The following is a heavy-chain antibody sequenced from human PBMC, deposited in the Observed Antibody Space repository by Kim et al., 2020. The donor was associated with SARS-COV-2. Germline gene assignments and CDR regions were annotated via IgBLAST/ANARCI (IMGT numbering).Heavy chain of an antibody. CDR3: TRDVGSVGDY. V-gene: IGHV3-74*01. D-gene: IGHD3-10*01. Sequence: TNYGDSERGRFTISKDNAKNTVFLQMNSLRADDTALYYCTRDVGSVGDYWGQGTQVTVYS. CDR2: T. J-gene: IGHJ4*02.